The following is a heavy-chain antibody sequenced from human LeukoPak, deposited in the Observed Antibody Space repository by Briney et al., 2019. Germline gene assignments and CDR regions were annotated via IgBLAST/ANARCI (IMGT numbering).Heavy chain of an antibody. CDR1: GYTLTELS. CDR2: FDPEDGET. V-gene: IGHV1-24*01. J-gene: IGHJ4*02. CDR3: RIAAAGSIDY. Sequence: ASVKVSRKVSGYTLTELSMHWVRQAPGKGLEGMGGFDPEDGETIYAQKCQGRATTTEDTSTNTAYRKLSSLTSEDTAVYYCRIAAAGSIDYWGQGTLVTVSS. D-gene: IGHD6-13*01.